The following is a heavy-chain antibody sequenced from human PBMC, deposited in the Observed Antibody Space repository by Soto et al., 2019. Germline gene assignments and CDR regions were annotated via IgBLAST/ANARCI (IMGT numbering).Heavy chain of an antibody. J-gene: IGHJ4*02. V-gene: IGHV3-23*01. CDR2: ISGSGGST. CDR3: AKARSSTSCYDCYFDY. CDR1: GFTFSSYA. Sequence: GGSLRLSCAASGFTFSSYAMSWIRQAPGKGLEWVSAISGSGGSTYYADSVMGRFTISRDNSKNTLYLQMNSLRAEDTAVYYCAKARSSTSCYDCYFDYWGQGT. D-gene: IGHD2-2*01.